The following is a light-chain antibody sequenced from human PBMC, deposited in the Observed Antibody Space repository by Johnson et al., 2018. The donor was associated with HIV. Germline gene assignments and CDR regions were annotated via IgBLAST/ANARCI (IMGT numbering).Light chain of an antibody. J-gene: IGLJ1*01. CDR1: SSNIGNNY. V-gene: IGLV1-51*01. CDR2: YNN. Sequence: QSVLTQPPSVSAAPGQKVTISCSGSSSNIGNNYVSWYQQLPGTAPKLLIYYNNKRPSGIPDRFSGSKSGTSATLGITGLQTGDEADYYCGTWDSSLNVYVFGTGTKVTVL. CDR3: GTWDSSLNVYV.